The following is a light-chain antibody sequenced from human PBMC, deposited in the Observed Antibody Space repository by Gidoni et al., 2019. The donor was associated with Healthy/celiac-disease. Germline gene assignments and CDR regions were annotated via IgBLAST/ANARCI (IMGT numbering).Light chain of an antibody. CDR1: SSDVGGYNY. Sequence: QSALTQPASVSGSPGQSITTSCTGTSSDVGGYNYVSCYQQHPGKAPRLMIYEVSNRPSGVSNRFSGSKSGNTASLTISGLQAEDEADYYCRSYRSSSTLEVFGGGTKLTVL. V-gene: IGLV2-14*01. J-gene: IGLJ3*02. CDR3: RSYRSSSTLEV. CDR2: EVS.